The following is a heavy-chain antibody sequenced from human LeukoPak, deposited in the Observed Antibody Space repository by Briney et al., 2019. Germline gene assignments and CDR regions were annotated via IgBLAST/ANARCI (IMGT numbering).Heavy chain of an antibody. J-gene: IGHJ4*02. Sequence: PSETLSHTCTVSGGSISSYYWSWIRQPPAKGLEWIGYIYYSGSTNYNPSLKSRVTISVDTSKNQFSLQLSSVTAADTAVYYCARHSLGGGPFDYWGQGTLVTVSS. D-gene: IGHD3-16*01. CDR1: GGSISSYY. V-gene: IGHV4-59*08. CDR2: IYYSGST. CDR3: ARHSLGGGPFDY.